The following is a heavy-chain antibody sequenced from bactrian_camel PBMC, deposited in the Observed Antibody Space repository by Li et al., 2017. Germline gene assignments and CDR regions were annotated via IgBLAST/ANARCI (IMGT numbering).Heavy chain of an antibody. V-gene: IGHV3-2*01. CDR1: GLTFSSHA. D-gene: IGHD2*01. J-gene: IGHJ6*01. CDR3: AATGDSWVGDFGH. Sequence: HVQLVESGGGLVQPGESLRLSCAASGLTFSSHAMSWVRQAPGKGLEWVSTISSDSSITYYADSVKGRFTISRDNAKNTVALQMNSLKSEDTALYYCAATGDSWVGDFGHWGQGTQVTVS. CDR2: ISSDSSIT.